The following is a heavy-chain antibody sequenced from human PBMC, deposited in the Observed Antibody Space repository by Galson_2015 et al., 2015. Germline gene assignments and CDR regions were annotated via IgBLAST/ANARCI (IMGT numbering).Heavy chain of an antibody. CDR3: ATTDFWSGDNPFDI. V-gene: IGHV1-24*01. D-gene: IGHD3-3*01. J-gene: IGHJ3*02. Sequence: SVKVSCKVSGYTLTELSMHWVRQAPGKGLEWMGGFDPEDGETIYAQKFQGRVTMTEDTSTDTAYMELSSPRSEDTAVYYCATTDFWSGDNPFDIWGQGTMVTVSS. CDR2: FDPEDGET. CDR1: GYTLTELS.